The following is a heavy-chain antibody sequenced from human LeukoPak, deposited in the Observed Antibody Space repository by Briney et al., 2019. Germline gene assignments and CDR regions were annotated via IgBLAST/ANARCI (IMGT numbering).Heavy chain of an antibody. Sequence: SETLSLTCTVSGGSISSYSWSWIRQPAGKGLEWIGRIYTSGSTNYNPSLKSRVTMSVDTSKNQFSLKLTSVAAADTAVYYCARDYGFSSSVFDPWGQGTLVTVSS. CDR2: IYTSGST. CDR1: GGSISSYS. CDR3: ARDYGFSSSVFDP. J-gene: IGHJ5*02. D-gene: IGHD6-6*01. V-gene: IGHV4-4*07.